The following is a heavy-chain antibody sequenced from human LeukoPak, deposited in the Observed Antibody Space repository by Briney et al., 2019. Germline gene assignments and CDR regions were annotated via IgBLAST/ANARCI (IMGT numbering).Heavy chain of an antibody. CDR2: IYHSGST. J-gene: IGHJ6*02. CDR1: GGSISSGGYS. V-gene: IGHV4-30-2*01. Sequence: SETLSLTCAVSGGSISSGGYSWSWIRQPPGKGLEWIGYIYHSGSTYYNTSLKSRVTISVDRSKNQFSLKLSSATAADTAVYYCARSVGYCSGGSCYKMAYYYGMDVWGQGTTVTVSS. CDR3: ARSVGYCSGGSCYKMAYYYGMDV. D-gene: IGHD2-15*01.